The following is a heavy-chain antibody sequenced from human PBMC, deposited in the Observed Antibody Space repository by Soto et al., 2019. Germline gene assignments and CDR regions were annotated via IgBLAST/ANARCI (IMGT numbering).Heavy chain of an antibody. D-gene: IGHD3-9*01. Sequence: GGSLRLSCAASGFSVTDHYMTWVRQAPGKGLEWVSVLYTGGSAYCGDSVKGRFTISRDSSTNTLYLQMNSLKVGDTAFYFCARSFNDWTTYFDYWSEGTLVTVSS. J-gene: IGHJ4*02. V-gene: IGHV3-53*01. CDR3: ARSFNDWTTYFDY. CDR2: LYTGGSA. CDR1: GFSVTDHY.